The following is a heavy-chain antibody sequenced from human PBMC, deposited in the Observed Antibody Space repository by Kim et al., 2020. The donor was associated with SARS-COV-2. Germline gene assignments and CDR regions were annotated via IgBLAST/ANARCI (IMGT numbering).Heavy chain of an antibody. CDR2: MNPNSGNT. J-gene: IGHJ6*02. CDR1: GYTFTSYD. CDR3: ARGFPAIDYYGMDV. V-gene: IGHV1-8*01. Sequence: ASVKVSCKASGYTFTSYDINWVRQATGQGLEWMGWMNPNSGNTGYAQKFQGRVTMTRNTSISTAYMELSSLRSEDTAVYYCARGFPAIDYYGMDVWGQGTTVTVSS.